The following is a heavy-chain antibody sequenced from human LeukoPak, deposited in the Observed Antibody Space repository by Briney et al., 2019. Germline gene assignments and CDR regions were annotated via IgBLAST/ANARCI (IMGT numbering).Heavy chain of an antibody. CDR3: ASTLRGGNYDYVWGSPYDAFDI. D-gene: IGHD3-16*01. V-gene: IGHV4-39*01. CDR1: GGSISSSSYY. J-gene: IGHJ3*02. Sequence: SETLSRTCTVSGGSISSSSYYWGWIRQPPGKGLEWIGSIYYSGSTYYNPSLKSRVTISVDTSKNQFSLKLSSVTAADTAVYYCASTLRGGNYDYVWGSPYDAFDIWGQGTMVTVSS. CDR2: IYYSGST.